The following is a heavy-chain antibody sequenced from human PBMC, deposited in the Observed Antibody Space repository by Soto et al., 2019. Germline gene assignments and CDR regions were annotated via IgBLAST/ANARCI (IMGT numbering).Heavy chain of an antibody. V-gene: IGHV3-23*01. CDR2: ISGTGGST. CDR3: ATTSSASERDSPGW. CDR1: GFTFNNFA. Sequence: EVQLLESGGALVRPGGSLRLSCAASGFTFNNFAMNWVRQVPGKGLEWVAAISGTGGSTFYSDSLGGRFTISRDNSKKILFLQMKSLKAGDTAVYYCATTSSASERDSPGWWGQGTLVTVSS. J-gene: IGHJ4*02. D-gene: IGHD2-21*01.